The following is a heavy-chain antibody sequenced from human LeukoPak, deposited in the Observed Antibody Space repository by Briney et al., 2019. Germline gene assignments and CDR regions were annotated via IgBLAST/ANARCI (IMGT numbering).Heavy chain of an antibody. CDR3: AARPPIIVVGPFDY. D-gene: IGHD3-22*01. CDR1: GFTSSNYA. Sequence: QTGGSLRLSCAASGFTSSNYAMGWVRQAPGKGLEWVSTVSGSGATTYYAGSVKGRFTISRDTSKNTLYLQMNSLRAEDTAVYYCAARPPIIVVGPFDYWGQGTLVTVSS. CDR2: VSGSGATT. J-gene: IGHJ4*02. V-gene: IGHV3-23*01.